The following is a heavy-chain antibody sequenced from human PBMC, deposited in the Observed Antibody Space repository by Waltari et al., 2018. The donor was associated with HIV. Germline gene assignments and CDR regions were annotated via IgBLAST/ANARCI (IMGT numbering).Heavy chain of an antibody. J-gene: IGHJ4*02. D-gene: IGHD2-15*01. CDR3: ARASHYIEFSTFDGDYYFDV. Sequence: GSLRLSCTASGFSVSNHWMDWVRQGPGKGLVWVARLNSDGSSRNYADAVKGRFVISRDNARNTVYLQLNSLRVEDTAMYFCARASHYIEFSTFDGDYYFDVWGRGTRVAVSS. V-gene: IGHV3-74*01. CDR1: GFSVSNHW. CDR2: LNSDGSSR.